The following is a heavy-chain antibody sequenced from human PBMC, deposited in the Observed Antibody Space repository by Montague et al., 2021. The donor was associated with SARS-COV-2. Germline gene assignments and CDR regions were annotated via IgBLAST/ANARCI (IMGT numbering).Heavy chain of an antibody. CDR3: ARVFPRWLQFDPYFDY. CDR2: IYYSGRH. Sequence: SETLSLTCTVSGGSISSNSYYWGWIRQPPGQGLEWIGSIYYSGRHYYNPSLKSRVTMSVDTSKNQFSLKLSSVTAADTAVYYCARVFPRWLQFDPYFDYWGQGTLVTVSS. V-gene: IGHV4-39*07. D-gene: IGHD5-24*01. CDR1: GGSISSNSYY. J-gene: IGHJ4*02.